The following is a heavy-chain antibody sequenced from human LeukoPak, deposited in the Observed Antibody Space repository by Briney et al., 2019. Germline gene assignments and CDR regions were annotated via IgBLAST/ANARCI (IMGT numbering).Heavy chain of an antibody. CDR1: GYTFINYG. V-gene: IGHV1-18*01. Sequence: ASVKVSCKASGYTFINYGISWVRQAPGQGLEWMGWISAYNGKTNYAQKLQGRVTMTTDTSTSTAYMELRSLRSDDTAVYYCARVHSGVISVVLRDDDAFDMWGQGTMVTVSS. D-gene: IGHD3-10*01. J-gene: IGHJ3*02. CDR2: ISAYNGKT. CDR3: ARVHSGVISVVLRDDDAFDM.